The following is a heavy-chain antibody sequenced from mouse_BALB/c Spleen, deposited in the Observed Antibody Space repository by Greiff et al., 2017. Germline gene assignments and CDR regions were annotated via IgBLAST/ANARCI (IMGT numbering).Heavy chain of an antibody. CDR1: GFTFSSFG. D-gene: IGHD1-1*02. Sequence: VHVKQSGGGLVQPGGSRKLSCAASGFTFSSFGMHWVRQAPEKGLEWVAYISSGSSTIDYADTVKGRFTISRDNPKNTLFLQMTSLRSEDTAMYYCARGWDAMDYWGQGTSVTVSA. CDR3: ARGWDAMDY. J-gene: IGHJ4*01. V-gene: IGHV5-17*02. CDR2: ISSGSSTI.